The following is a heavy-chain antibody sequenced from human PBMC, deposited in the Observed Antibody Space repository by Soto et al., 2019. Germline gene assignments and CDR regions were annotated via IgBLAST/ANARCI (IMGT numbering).Heavy chain of an antibody. CDR3: ARRIAVAGPYYFDH. CDR2: INSDGSST. D-gene: IGHD6-19*01. Sequence: EVQLVESGGGLVQPGGSLRLSCAASGFTFSSYWMHWVRQAPGKGLVWVSRINSDGSSTSYADSVKGRFTISRDNAKNTLYLQMNSLTAEDTAVYYCARRIAVAGPYYFDHWGQGTLVTVSS. CDR1: GFTFSSYW. J-gene: IGHJ4*02. V-gene: IGHV3-74*01.